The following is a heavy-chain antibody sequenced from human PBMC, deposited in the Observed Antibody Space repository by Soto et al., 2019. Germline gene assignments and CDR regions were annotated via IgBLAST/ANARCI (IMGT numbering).Heavy chain of an antibody. CDR1: GYSFTSYW. D-gene: IGHD3-22*01. J-gene: IGHJ3*02. CDR2: IYPGDSDT. Sequence: GESLKISCKGSGYSFTSYWIGLVRQMPGKGLEWMGIIYPGDSDTRYSPSFQGQVTISADKSISTAYLQWSSLKASDTDMYYCVRGYYYDSSGYWHDAFDIWGKGTMVTVSS. V-gene: IGHV5-51*01. CDR3: VRGYYYDSSGYWHDAFDI.